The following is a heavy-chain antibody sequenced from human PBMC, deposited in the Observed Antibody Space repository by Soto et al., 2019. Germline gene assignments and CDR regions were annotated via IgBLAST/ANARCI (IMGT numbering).Heavy chain of an antibody. CDR2: IYGDDDT. Sequence: QITLKESGPALVKPTQTLTLTCTLSGFSLSTSEMGVGWIRQPPGNALEWLGIIYGDDDTRNRPTLKSTLTITRVTSKTQLVLTLTDMDPADPATYSCADRRGRGRVITDPYFHFWGQGVPVTV. J-gene: IGHJ4*02. CDR3: ADRRGRGRVITDPYFHF. D-gene: IGHD4-4*01. V-gene: IGHV2-5*02. CDR1: GFSLSTSEMG.